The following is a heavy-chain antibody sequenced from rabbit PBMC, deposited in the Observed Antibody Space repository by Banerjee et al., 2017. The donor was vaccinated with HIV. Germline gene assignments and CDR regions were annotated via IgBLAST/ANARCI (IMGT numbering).Heavy chain of an antibody. CDR1: GFSFSNSDW. V-gene: IGHV1S45*01. CDR3: ARGGVGTTYPYGGMDL. CDR2: IYTGSSGST. Sequence: EQLVESGGDLVKPGASLTLTCTASGFSFSNSDWICWVRQAPGKGLEWIACIYTGSSGSTYYASWAKGRFTITKTSSTTVTLQMTSLTAADTATYFCARGGVGTTYPYGGMDLWGQGTLVTVS. J-gene: IGHJ6*01. D-gene: IGHD8-1*01.